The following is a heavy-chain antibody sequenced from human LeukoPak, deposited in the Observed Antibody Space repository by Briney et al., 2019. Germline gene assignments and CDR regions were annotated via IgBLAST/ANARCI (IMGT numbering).Heavy chain of an antibody. CDR1: GFTFSSYS. V-gene: IGHV3-21*01. D-gene: IGHD3-22*01. J-gene: IGHJ4*02. CDR3: AGDYYGSSGTIDY. Sequence: GGSLRLSCAASGFTFSSYSMNWVRQAPGKGLEWVSSISSSSSYIYYADSVKGRFTISRDNAKNPLYLQMNSLRAEDTAVYYCAGDYYGSSGTIDYWGQGTLVTVSS. CDR2: ISSSSSYI.